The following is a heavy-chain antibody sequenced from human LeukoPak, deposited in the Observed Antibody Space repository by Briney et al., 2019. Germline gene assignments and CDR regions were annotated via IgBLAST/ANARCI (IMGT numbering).Heavy chain of an antibody. Sequence: SVKVSCKASGGTFSRYAISWVRQAPGQGLEWMGGIIPIFGTANYAQKFQGRVTITADKSTSTAYMELSSLRSEDTAVYYCRRTGYSSGWYEDYWGQGTLVTVSS. D-gene: IGHD6-19*01. J-gene: IGHJ4*02. CDR2: IIPIFGTA. CDR3: RRTGYSSGWYEDY. CDR1: GGTFSRYA. V-gene: IGHV1-69*06.